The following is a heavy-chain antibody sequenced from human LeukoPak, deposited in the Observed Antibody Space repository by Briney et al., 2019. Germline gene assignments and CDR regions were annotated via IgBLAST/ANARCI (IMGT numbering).Heavy chain of an antibody. CDR1: GYTFTSYD. CDR3: AREAIRTYSGSYDYYYGMDV. CDR2: MNPNSGNT. J-gene: IGHJ6*02. V-gene: IGHV1-8*01. D-gene: IGHD1-26*01. Sequence: ASVKVSCKASGYTFTSYDINWVRQATGQGLEWMGWMNPNSGNTGYAQKFQGRVTMTRNTSISTAYMELSSLRSEDTAVYYCAREAIRTYSGSYDYYYGMDVWGQGTTVTVSS.